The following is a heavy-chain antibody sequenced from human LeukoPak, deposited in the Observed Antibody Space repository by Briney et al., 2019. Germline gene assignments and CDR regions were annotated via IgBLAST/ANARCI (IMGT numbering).Heavy chain of an antibody. CDR1: GFTFSSYA. Sequence: QSGGSLRLSCAASGFTFSSYAMSWVRQAPGKGLNWVTGITGNGGSTYYADSVKGRFTISRDNSKNTMYLQMNSLRAEDTTVYYCASRDFFDSSGYAPLFGYWGQGTLVTVSS. V-gene: IGHV3-23*01. CDR3: ASRDFFDSSGYAPLFGY. CDR2: ITGNGGST. D-gene: IGHD3-22*01. J-gene: IGHJ4*02.